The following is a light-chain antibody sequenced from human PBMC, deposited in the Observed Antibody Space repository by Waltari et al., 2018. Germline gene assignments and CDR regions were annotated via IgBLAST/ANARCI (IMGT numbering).Light chain of an antibody. Sequence: SYVLTQPPSVSVAPGETARITCGGDHIGSYSVPWYQQKPGQAPVLVIFYDSDRPSGIPERFSGSNSGNTATLTISRVEAGDEANYYCQVWHAAIDPGVFGTGTEVTV. J-gene: IGLJ1*01. CDR1: HIGSYS. V-gene: IGLV3-21*04. CDR2: YDS. CDR3: QVWHAAIDPGV.